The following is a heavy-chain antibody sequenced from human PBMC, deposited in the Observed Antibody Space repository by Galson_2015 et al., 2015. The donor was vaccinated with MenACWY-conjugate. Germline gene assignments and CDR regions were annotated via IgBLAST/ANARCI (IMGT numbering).Heavy chain of an antibody. D-gene: IGHD2-2*01. CDR2: IDPKSGGA. V-gene: IGHV1-2*02. CDR3: TRDRHPPSAHFDY. Sequence: SVKVSCKASGYPFTAYFIHWVRQAPGQGLQWMGWIDPKSGGANYAQNFQVRVTMTRDTSISTAYVDLSSLRSDDTAVYYCTRDRHPPSAHFDYWGQGTLVTVSS. CDR1: GYPFTAYF. J-gene: IGHJ4*02.